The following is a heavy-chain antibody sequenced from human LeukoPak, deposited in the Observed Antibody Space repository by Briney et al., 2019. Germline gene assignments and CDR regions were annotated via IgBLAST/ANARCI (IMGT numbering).Heavy chain of an antibody. J-gene: IGHJ5*02. Sequence: PSETLSLTCAVSGVSISSSNWWNWVRQPPGKGLEWIGEISHSGSTNYSPSLKSRITISIDKSNNQFSLRLNSVTAADTAVYYCVRGAGQGGSSDWFDPWGQGTLVTVSP. V-gene: IGHV4-4*02. CDR2: ISHSGST. CDR3: VRGAGQGGSSDWFDP. D-gene: IGHD6-6*01. CDR1: GVSISSSNW.